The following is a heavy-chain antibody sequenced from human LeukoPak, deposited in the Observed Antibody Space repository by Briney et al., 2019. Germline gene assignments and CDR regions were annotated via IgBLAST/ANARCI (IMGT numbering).Heavy chain of an antibody. Sequence: ASVKVSCKASGYTFTGYWMHWVRQAPGQGLEWMGWINPNSGGTNYAQKFQGRVTMTRDTSISTAYMELSRLRSDDTAVYYCARDLVVPGIAARYYFDYWGQGTLVTVSS. CDR1: GYTFTGYW. J-gene: IGHJ4*02. V-gene: IGHV1-2*02. CDR3: ARDLVVPGIAARYYFDY. CDR2: INPNSGGT. D-gene: IGHD6-13*01.